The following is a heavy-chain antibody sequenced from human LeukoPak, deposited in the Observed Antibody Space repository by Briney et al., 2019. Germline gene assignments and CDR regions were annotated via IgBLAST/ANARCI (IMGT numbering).Heavy chain of an antibody. CDR2: IYSGGST. CDR1: GFTASSNY. D-gene: IGHD6-13*01. J-gene: IGHJ4*02. V-gene: IGHV3-53*01. Sequence: PGGSLRLSCAASGFTASSNYMSWVRQAPGKGLEWVSVIYSGGSTYYADSVKGRFTISRDNSKNTLYLQMNSLRAEDTAVYYCARAAAGPRRYFDYWGQGTLVTVSS. CDR3: ARAAAGPRRYFDY.